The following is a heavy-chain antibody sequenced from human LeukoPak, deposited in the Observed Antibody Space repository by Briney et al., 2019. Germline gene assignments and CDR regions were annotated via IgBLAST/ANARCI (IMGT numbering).Heavy chain of an antibody. Sequence: ASVKVSCKASGYTFTSYDINWVRQATGQGLEWMGWMNPNSGNTGYAQKFQGRVTMTRNTSISTAYMELSSLRSEDTAVYYCARAQFYYYDSSGYYAPLDYWGQGTLVTVSS. CDR1: GYTFTSYD. D-gene: IGHD3-22*01. V-gene: IGHV1-8*01. CDR2: MNPNSGNT. CDR3: ARAQFYYYDSSGYYAPLDY. J-gene: IGHJ4*02.